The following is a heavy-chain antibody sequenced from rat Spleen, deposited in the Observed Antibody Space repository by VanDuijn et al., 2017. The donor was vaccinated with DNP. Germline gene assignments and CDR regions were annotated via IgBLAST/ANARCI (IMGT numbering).Heavy chain of an antibody. CDR2: RWGGGST. D-gene: IGHD1-3*01. CDR3: TRSLATVAPSGAMDA. CDR1: GFSLSSYG. J-gene: IGHJ4*01. Sequence: QVQLKESGPGLVQPSRTLSLTCTVSGFSLSSYGVSWVRQPPGKGLEWIAGRWGGGSTDYNSALRSRLSISRDTSKSQVLLKMNSVQAEDTAIYFCTRSLATVAPSGAMDAWGQGTSVTVSS. V-gene: IGHV2-15*01.